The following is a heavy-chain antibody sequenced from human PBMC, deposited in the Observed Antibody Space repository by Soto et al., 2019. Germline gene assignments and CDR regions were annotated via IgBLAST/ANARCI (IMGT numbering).Heavy chain of an antibody. CDR1: GFTFSSYA. D-gene: IGHD6-19*01. Sequence: PGGSLRLSCEASGFTFSSYAMSWVRQAPGKGLEWVSAITDSGGGTYYAGSVKGRFTISRDNSKNTLYLQMNSLRAEDTAVYYCTKDRQWLEVGFWGQGTLVTDSS. V-gene: IGHV3-23*01. CDR3: TKDRQWLEVGF. CDR2: ITDSGGGT. J-gene: IGHJ4*02.